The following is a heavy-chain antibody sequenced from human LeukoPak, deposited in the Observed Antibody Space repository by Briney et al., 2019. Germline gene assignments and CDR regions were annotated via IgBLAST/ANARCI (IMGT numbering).Heavy chain of an antibody. D-gene: IGHD4-17*01. J-gene: IGHJ6*04. CDR2: INHSGST. V-gene: IGHV4-34*01. CDR1: GGSFSGYY. Sequence: PSETLSLTCAVYGGSFSGYYWSWIRQPPGKGLEWIGEINHSGSTNYNPSLKRRVTISVDTSKNQFSLKLSSVTAADTAVYYCARSGPPRLRYYYYGMDVWGKGTTVTVSS. CDR3: ARSGPPRLRYYYYGMDV.